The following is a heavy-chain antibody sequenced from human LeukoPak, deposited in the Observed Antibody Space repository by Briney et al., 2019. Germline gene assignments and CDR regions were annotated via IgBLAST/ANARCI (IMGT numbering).Heavy chain of an antibody. CDR2: IYYSGGT. CDR3: ATGSADDAFHI. V-gene: IGHV4-59*01. J-gene: IGHJ3*02. CDR1: GGSISSYY. D-gene: IGHD2-15*01. Sequence: PSETLSLTCIVSGGSISSYYWSWIRQPPGKGLEWIGYIYYSGGTNYNPSLKSRVTISVDTSKNQFSLKLSSVTAADTAVYYCATGSADDAFHIWGQGTMVTVSS.